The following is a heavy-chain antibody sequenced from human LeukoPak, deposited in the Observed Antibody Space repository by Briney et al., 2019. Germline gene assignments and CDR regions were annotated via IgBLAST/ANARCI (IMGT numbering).Heavy chain of an antibody. CDR3: ASDSGSYYYYMDV. Sequence: SETLSLTCTVSGYSISSGYYWGWIRQPPGKGLEWIGSIYHSGSTYYNPSLKSRVTISVDTSKNQFSLKLSAVTAADTAVYYCASDSGSYYYYMDVWGKGTTVTISS. CDR1: GYSISSGYY. D-gene: IGHD1-26*01. J-gene: IGHJ6*03. V-gene: IGHV4-38-2*02. CDR2: IYHSGST.